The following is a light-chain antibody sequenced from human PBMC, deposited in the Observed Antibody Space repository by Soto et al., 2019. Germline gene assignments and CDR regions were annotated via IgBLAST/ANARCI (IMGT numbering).Light chain of an antibody. Sequence: IQMTHSPSTLSASVGDRVTITFRSSQSITTYLNWYRQKPGKAPKLLIYAASSLQSGVPSRFSGSGSETEFTLTISSLQPDDFATYYCQHYKMYSPWKFGQGTKVDIK. CDR2: AAS. CDR3: QHYKMYSPWK. CDR1: QSITTY. V-gene: IGKV1-5*01. J-gene: IGKJ1*01.